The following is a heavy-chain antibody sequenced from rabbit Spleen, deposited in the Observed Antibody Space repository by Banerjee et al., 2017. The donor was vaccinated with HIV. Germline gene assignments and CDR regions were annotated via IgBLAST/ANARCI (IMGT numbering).Heavy chain of an antibody. J-gene: IGHJ4*01. CDR1: GFSFSSDYY. Sequence: QSLEESGGGLVKPGGTLTLTCTASGFSFSSDYYLCWVRQAPGKGLESIACIYGGVIDSTYYATWAKGRFTISKTSSTTVTLQMTSLTAADTATYFCARGSATMTMVITGFYFNLWGQGTLVTVS. V-gene: IGHV1S40*01. CDR2: IYGGVIDST. D-gene: IGHD2-1*01. CDR3: ARGSATMTMVITGFYFNL.